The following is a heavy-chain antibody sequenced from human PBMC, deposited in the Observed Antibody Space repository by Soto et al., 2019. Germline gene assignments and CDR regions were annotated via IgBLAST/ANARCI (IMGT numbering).Heavy chain of an antibody. D-gene: IGHD3-16*01. J-gene: IGHJ4*02. CDR2: INPSGGST. V-gene: IGHV1-46*01. Sequence: ASVKVSCKASGYTFTNYYIHWVRQAPGQGLEWMAVINPSGGSTGYAQKFQGRVTMTRDTSTSTVYMELSSLRSEDTAVYYCAKTYGFLGGYYFDYWGQGTLVTVSS. CDR3: AKTYGFLGGYYFDY. CDR1: GYTFTNYY.